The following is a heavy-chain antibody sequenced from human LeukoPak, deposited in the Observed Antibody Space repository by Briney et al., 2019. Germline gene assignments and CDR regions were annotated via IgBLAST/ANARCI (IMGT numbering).Heavy chain of an antibody. CDR1: GYTFTSYG. V-gene: IGHV1-69*04. J-gene: IGHJ6*02. CDR2: IIPIFGIA. Sequence: ASVKGSCKASGYTFTSYGISWVRQAPGQGLEWIGRIIPIFGIANYAQKFQGRVTITADKSTSTAYMELSSLRSEDTAVYYCAREGSIAAPTYGMDVWGQGTTVTVS. D-gene: IGHD6-6*01. CDR3: AREGSIAAPTYGMDV.